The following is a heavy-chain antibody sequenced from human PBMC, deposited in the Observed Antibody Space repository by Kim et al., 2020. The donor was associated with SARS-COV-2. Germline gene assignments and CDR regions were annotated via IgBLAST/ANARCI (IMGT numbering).Heavy chain of an antibody. V-gene: IGHV3-30*03. CDR2: ISYDGSNK. CDR1: GFTFSSYG. D-gene: IGHD3-16*02. Sequence: GGSLRLSCAASGFTFSSYGMHWVRQAPGKGLEWVAVISYDGSNKYYADSVKGRFTISRDNSKNTLYLQMNSLRAEDTAVYYCAIQGGKGSYPLGAFDIWGQGTMVTVSS. CDR3: AIQGGKGSYPLGAFDI. J-gene: IGHJ3*02.